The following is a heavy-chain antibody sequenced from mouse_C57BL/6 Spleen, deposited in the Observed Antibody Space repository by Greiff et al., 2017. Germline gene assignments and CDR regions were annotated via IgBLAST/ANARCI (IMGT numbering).Heavy chain of an antibody. D-gene: IGHD2-1*01. CDR3: ARHEDSIYYGNYNYAMDY. CDR1: GYTFTEYT. CDR2: FYPGSGSI. J-gene: IGHJ4*01. Sequence: QVQLQQSGAELVKPGASVKLSCKASGYTFTEYTIPWVKQRSGQGLEWIGWFYPGSGSIKYNEKFKDKATLTADKSSSTVNMELSRLTSEDSAVYFCARHEDSIYYGNYNYAMDYWGQGTSVTVSS. V-gene: IGHV1-62-2*01.